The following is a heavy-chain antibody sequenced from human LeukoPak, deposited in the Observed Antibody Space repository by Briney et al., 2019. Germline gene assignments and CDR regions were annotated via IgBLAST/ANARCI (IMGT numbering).Heavy chain of an antibody. CDR3: ASNGWLQSLLFDY. D-gene: IGHD5-24*01. CDR1: RFTFSSYG. Sequence: GKPLRLSCAASRFTFSSYGMHWVRQAPGKGLEWVAGISYDGSNKYYADSAKGQFTISRDNSKNTLYLQMNSLRAEDTAVYYCASNGWLQSLLFDYWGQGTLVTVSS. J-gene: IGHJ4*02. CDR2: ISYDGSNK. V-gene: IGHV3-30*03.